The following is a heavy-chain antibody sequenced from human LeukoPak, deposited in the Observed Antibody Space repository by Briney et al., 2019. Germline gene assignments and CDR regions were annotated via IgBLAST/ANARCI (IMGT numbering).Heavy chain of an antibody. CDR3: ARDKGYSGYDYRPSYYYYGMDV. J-gene: IGHJ6*02. CDR2: ISSNGGST. CDR1: GFTFSSYA. D-gene: IGHD5-12*01. Sequence: EGSLRLSCAASGFTFSSYAMHWVRQAPGKGLEYVSAISSNGGSTYYANSVKGRFTISRDNSKNTLYLQMGSLRAEDMAVYYCARDKGYSGYDYRPSYYYYGMDVWGQGTTVTVSS. V-gene: IGHV3-64*01.